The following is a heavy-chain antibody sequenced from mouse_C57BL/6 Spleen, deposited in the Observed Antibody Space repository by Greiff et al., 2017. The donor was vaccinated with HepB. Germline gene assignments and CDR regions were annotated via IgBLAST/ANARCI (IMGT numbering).Heavy chain of an antibody. D-gene: IGHD1-2*01. J-gene: IGHJ1*03. Sequence: EVQLVESGPGLVKPSQSLSLTCSVTGYSITSGYYWNWIRQFPGNKLEWVGYISYDGSNNYNASLKNQISITRDTSKNQFFLKLKSVTTEDTATYYCAREGYYGSWYFDVWGTGTTVTVSS. CDR2: ISYDGSN. CDR1: GYSITSGYY. CDR3: AREGYYGSWYFDV. V-gene: IGHV3-6*01.